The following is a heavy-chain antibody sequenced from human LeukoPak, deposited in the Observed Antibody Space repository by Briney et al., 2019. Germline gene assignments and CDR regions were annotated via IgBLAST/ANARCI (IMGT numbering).Heavy chain of an antibody. CDR2: ISSSSSYI. V-gene: IGHV3-21*01. Sequence: PGGSLRLSCAASGFTFSSYSMNWVRQAPGKGLEWVSSISSSSSYIYYADSVKGRFTISRDNAKNSLYLQMNSLRAEDTAVYYCARARYSSSWFADYYYYGMDVWGQGTTVTVSS. CDR3: ARARYSSSWFADYYYYGMDV. CDR1: GFTFSSYS. D-gene: IGHD6-13*01. J-gene: IGHJ6*02.